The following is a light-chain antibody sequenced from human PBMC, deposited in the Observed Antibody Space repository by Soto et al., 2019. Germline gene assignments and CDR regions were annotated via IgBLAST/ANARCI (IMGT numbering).Light chain of an antibody. CDR2: DAS. CDR3: QQYHSYWT. Sequence: DIQMTQSPSTLSASLGDRVTITCRASQNINSWLAWYQQKPGKAPKLLIYDASSLESGVPQRFSGSGSGTEFTLTISSLQTDDFSTYYCQQYHSYWTFGQGTKVDIK. V-gene: IGKV1-5*01. CDR1: QNINSW. J-gene: IGKJ1*01.